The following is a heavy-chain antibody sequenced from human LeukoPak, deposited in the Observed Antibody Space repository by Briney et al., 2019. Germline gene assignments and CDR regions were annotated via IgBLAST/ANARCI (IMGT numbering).Heavy chain of an antibody. CDR2: ICDYKGNT. CDR3: ARGGYYYDSSGYYRGWYFDY. J-gene: IGHJ4*02. D-gene: IGHD3-22*01. V-gene: IGHV1-18*01. Sequence: AAVTVSCKASGYTFSSYGISWVRQAPGEGLEWMGWICDYKGNTNYPQTLQGRVTMTTDTSTSTAYMELSSLRSEDPAVYYCARGGYYYDSSGYYRGWYFDYWGQGTLVTVSS. CDR1: GYTFSSYG.